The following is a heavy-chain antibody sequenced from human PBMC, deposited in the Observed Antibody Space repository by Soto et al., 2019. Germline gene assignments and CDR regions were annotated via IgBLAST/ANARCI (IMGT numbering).Heavy chain of an antibody. Sequence: QLQLQESGPGLVKPSETLSLTCTVSGGSISSSSYYWGWIRQPPGKGLEWIGSIYYSGSTYYNPSLKSRVTISVDTSKIQFSLKLSSVTAADTAVYYCARQGRGVITYYYGMDVWGQGTTVTVSS. CDR3: ARQGRGVITYYYGMDV. CDR1: GGSISSSSYY. V-gene: IGHV4-39*01. D-gene: IGHD3-10*01. J-gene: IGHJ6*02. CDR2: IYYSGST.